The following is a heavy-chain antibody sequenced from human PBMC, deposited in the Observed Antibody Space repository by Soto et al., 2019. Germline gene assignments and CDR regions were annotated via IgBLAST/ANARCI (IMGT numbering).Heavy chain of an antibody. D-gene: IGHD7-27*01. CDR3: ARDPKTSGGQHWAFNYFDS. J-gene: IGHJ4*02. CDR1: GFSFSISP. Sequence: XGSLRLSCSASGFSFSISPMHWVRQAPGRGPDWVALISYDGTNKFYADSVKGRFTISRDNSKSTLYLQVDSLRPEDAAVYYCARDPKTSGGQHWAFNYFDSWGQGTLVTVSS. V-gene: IGHV3-30-3*01. CDR2: ISYDGTNK.